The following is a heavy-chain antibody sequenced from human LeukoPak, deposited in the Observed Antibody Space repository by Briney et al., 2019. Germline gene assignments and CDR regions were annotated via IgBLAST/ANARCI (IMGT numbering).Heavy chain of an antibody. J-gene: IGHJ4*02. D-gene: IGHD2-2*01. Sequence: GGSLRLSCAASGFTVSSNYMSWVRQAPGKGLEWVSVIYSGGSTYYADSVKGRFTISRDNSKNTLYLQMNSLRAEDTAVYYCASLSYRLRSDYWGQGTLVTVSS. V-gene: IGHV3-53*01. CDR2: IYSGGST. CDR3: ASLSYRLRSDY. CDR1: GFTVSSNY.